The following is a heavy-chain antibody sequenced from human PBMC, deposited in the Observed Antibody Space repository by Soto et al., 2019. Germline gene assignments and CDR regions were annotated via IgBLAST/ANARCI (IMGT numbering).Heavy chain of an antibody. D-gene: IGHD3-22*01. CDR3: ARGDSSGYYNFDY. J-gene: IGHJ4*02. Sequence: ASVKVSCKASGYTFTGYYMHWVRQAPGQGLEWMGWINPNSGGTNYAQKFQGWVTMTRDTSISTAYMELSRLRSDDTAVYYCARGDSSGYYNFDYWGQGTLVTSPQ. CDR2: INPNSGGT. V-gene: IGHV1-2*04. CDR1: GYTFTGYY.